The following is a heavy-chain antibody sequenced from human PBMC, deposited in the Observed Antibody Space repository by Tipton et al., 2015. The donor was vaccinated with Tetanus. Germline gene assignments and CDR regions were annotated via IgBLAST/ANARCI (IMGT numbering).Heavy chain of an antibody. CDR3: GRDAGPAGGGSFDY. J-gene: IGHJ4*02. V-gene: IGHV1-2*02. CDR2: IDPKSGDT. Sequence: QSGAEVKKPGASVKVSCKPSGYTFTDYHMQWVRQAPGQGLEWMGWIDPKSGDTDFAQKFQGRVTMTRDSSISTVYMELSRLRSDDTAVYYCGRDAGPAGGGSFDYWGQGTLVTVAS. CDR1: GYTFTDYH. D-gene: IGHD3-10*01.